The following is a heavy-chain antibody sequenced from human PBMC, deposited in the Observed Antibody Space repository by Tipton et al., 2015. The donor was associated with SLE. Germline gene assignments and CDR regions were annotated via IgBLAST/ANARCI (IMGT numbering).Heavy chain of an antibody. CDR1: GFTFSSYG. CDR3: VKGSIAVEVDYFDY. D-gene: IGHD6-19*01. V-gene: IGHV3-30*18. J-gene: IGHJ4*02. Sequence: SLRLSCAASGFTFSSYGMHWVRQAPGKGLEWVAVIAYDGSNKHYADSVKGRFTISRDNSKNTLYLQMNSLRVEDTAVYYCVKGSIAVEVDYFDYWGQGTLVTVSS. CDR2: IAYDGSNK.